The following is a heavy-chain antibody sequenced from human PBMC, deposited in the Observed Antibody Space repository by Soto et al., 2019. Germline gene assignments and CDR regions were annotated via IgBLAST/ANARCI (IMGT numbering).Heavy chain of an antibody. Sequence: EVQLVESGGGLVQPGGSLRVSCAASGFTFSRYSMNWVRQAPGKGLEWLSYIDSSSKTIYYADSVKGRFIISRDNAKHSPYLQMNSLRDEDTAVYHCERGGVATIFGDSWGQGTLVTVSS. D-gene: IGHD5-12*01. V-gene: IGHV3-48*02. CDR2: IDSSSKTI. J-gene: IGHJ4*02. CDR3: ERGGVATIFGDS. CDR1: GFTFSRYS.